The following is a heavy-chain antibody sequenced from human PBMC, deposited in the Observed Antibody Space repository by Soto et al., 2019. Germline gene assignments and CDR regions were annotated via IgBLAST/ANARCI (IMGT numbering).Heavy chain of an antibody. CDR1: GFTVSSNY. CDR3: ARAISYCSNGVCYDPFDY. D-gene: IGHD2-8*01. J-gene: IGHJ4*02. CDR2: IYSGGST. Sequence: GGSRRLSCAASGFTVSSNYMSWVRQAPGKGLEWVSVIYSGGSTYYADSVKGRFTISRDNSKNTLYLQMNSLRAEDTAVYYCARAISYCSNGVCYDPFDYWGQGTLVTVSS. V-gene: IGHV3-66*01.